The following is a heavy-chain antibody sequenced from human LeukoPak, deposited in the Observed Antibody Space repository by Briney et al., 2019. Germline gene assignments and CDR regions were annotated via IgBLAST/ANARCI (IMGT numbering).Heavy chain of an antibody. D-gene: IGHD3-10*01. CDR3: AKDANRGFGELLQTFYYYGMDV. Sequence: GGSLRLSCAASGFTFSSYGMHWVRQAPGKGLEWVAVISYDGSNKYYADSVKGRFTISRDNSKNTLYLQMNSLRAEDTAVYYCAKDANRGFGELLQTFYYYGMDVWGQGTTVTVSS. CDR2: ISYDGSNK. V-gene: IGHV3-30*18. CDR1: GFTFSSYG. J-gene: IGHJ6*02.